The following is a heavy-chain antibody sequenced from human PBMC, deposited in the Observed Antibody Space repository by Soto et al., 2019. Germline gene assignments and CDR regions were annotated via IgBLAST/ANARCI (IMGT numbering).Heavy chain of an antibody. CDR2: IYYSGST. CDR1: GGSISSGGYY. D-gene: IGHD2-15*01. CDR3: ARDHCTGGSCYGQNQNWFDP. Sequence: SETLSLTCTVSGGSISSGGYYWSWIRQHPGKGLEWIGYIYYSGSTYYNPSLKSRVTISVDTSKNQFSLKLSSVTAADTAVYYCARDHCTGGSCYGQNQNWFDPWGQGTLVTVSS. V-gene: IGHV4-31*03. J-gene: IGHJ5*02.